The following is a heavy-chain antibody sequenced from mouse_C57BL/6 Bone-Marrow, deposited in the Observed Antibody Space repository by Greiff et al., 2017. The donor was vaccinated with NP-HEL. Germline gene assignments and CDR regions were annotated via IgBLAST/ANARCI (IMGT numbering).Heavy chain of an antibody. D-gene: IGHD1-1*01. Sequence: VQLQESGPELVKPGASVKISCKASGYAFSSSWMNWVKQRPGKGLEWIGRIYPGDGDTNYNGKFKGKATLTADKSSSTAYMQLSSLTSEDSAVYFCARGAYYGSSFADWGQGTLVTVSA. V-gene: IGHV1-82*01. CDR1: GYAFSSSW. CDR2: IYPGDGDT. CDR3: ARGAYYGSSFAD. J-gene: IGHJ3*01.